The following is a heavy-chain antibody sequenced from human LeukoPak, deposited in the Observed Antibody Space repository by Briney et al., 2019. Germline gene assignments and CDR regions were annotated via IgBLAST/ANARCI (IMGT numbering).Heavy chain of an antibody. J-gene: IGHJ3*02. CDR3: AKDLSSVFDALNI. D-gene: IGHD3-10*01. Sequence: PGGSLRLSCAASGFTFDDYAMHWVRQAPGKGLEWVSLISGDGATTYYAASVKGRFTISRDNKKNVLYLQMNNLGTEDTALLYCAKDLSSVFDALNIWGQGTLVTVSS. CDR1: GFTFDDYA. CDR2: ISGDGATT. V-gene: IGHV3-43*02.